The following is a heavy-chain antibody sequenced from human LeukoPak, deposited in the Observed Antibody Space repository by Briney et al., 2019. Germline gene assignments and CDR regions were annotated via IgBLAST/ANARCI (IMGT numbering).Heavy chain of an antibody. J-gene: IGHJ3*02. D-gene: IGHD6-13*01. Sequence: GASVKLSCKASGYTFTGYYMHWVRQAPGQGLEWMGWINPNSGGTNYAQKFQGRVTMTRDTSISTAYMELSRLRSDDTAVYYCARAALAAATDAFDIWGQGTMVTVSS. CDR3: ARAALAAATDAFDI. CDR1: GYTFTGYY. V-gene: IGHV1-2*02. CDR2: INPNSGGT.